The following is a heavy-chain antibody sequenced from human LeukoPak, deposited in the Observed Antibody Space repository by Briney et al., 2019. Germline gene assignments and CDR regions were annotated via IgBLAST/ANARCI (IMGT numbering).Heavy chain of an antibody. V-gene: IGHV1-46*01. Sequence: ASVKVSCKASGYTFTSYYMHWVRQAPGQGLEWMGIINPSGGSTSYAQKFQGRVTMTRDTSTSTVYMELSSLRSEDTAVYYCARDDCSGGSCYSYFQHWGQGTLVTVSS. CDR3: ARDDCSGGSCYSYFQH. CDR2: INPSGGST. CDR1: GYTFTSYY. D-gene: IGHD2-15*01. J-gene: IGHJ1*01.